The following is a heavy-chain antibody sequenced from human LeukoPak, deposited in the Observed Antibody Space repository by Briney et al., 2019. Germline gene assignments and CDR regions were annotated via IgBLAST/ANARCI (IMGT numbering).Heavy chain of an antibody. D-gene: IGHD5-18*01. Sequence: GESLKISCKGSGYSFTSYWIGWVRPMPGKGLEGMGIIYPGDSDTKYSPSFQGQVTISSEKSIKTAYLQWSSLEAADTAMYYCARLPPPRRGYSYGLDYWGQGTLVTVSS. J-gene: IGHJ4*02. CDR2: IYPGDSDT. CDR3: ARLPPPRRGYSYGLDY. CDR1: GYSFTSYW. V-gene: IGHV5-51*01.